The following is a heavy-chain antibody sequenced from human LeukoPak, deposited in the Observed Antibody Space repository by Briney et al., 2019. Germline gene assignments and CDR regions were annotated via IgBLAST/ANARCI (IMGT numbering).Heavy chain of an antibody. V-gene: IGHV3-9*03. CDR3: SNLGTF. CDR2: ISWNSGSM. J-gene: IGHJ4*02. D-gene: IGHD3-16*01. Sequence: PGGSLRLSCAASGFTFEDYEMHWVRQAPGKGLEWVSGISWNSGSMGYADSVKGRFTISRDNAKSSLYLQMNSLKTEDMALYYCSNLGTFWGQGTLVTVSS. CDR1: GFTFEDYE.